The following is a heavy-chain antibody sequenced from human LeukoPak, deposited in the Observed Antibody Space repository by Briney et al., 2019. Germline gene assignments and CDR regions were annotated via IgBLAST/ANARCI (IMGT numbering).Heavy chain of an antibody. CDR2: ISGSGGKT. Sequence: GGSLRLSCAASGFTFSSSAMSWVRQAPGKGLEWVSGISGSGGKTYYADSVKGRFIISRDNSKSTLYLQMNSLRAEDTAVYYCAKVVDCGGDCYSDYWGQGSLVTVSS. CDR1: GFTFSSSA. J-gene: IGHJ4*02. V-gene: IGHV3-23*01. CDR3: AKVVDCGGDCYSDY. D-gene: IGHD2-21*02.